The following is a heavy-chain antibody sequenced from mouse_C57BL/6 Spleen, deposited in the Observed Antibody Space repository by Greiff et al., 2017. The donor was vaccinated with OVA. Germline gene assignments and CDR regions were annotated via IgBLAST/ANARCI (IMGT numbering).Heavy chain of an antibody. J-gene: IGHJ3*01. D-gene: IGHD2-4*01. CDR2: IHPNSGST. V-gene: IGHV1-64*01. Sequence: VQLQQPGAELVKPGASVKLSCKASGYTFTSYWMHWVKQRPGQGLEWIGMIHPNSGSTNYNEKFKSKATLTVDKSSSTAYMQLSSLTSEDSAVYYCARYPYYDYDGAWFAYWGQGTLVTVSA. CDR3: ARYPYYDYDGAWFAY. CDR1: GYTFTSYW.